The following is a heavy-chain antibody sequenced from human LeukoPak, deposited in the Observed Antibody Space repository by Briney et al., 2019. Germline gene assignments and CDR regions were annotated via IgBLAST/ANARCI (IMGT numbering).Heavy chain of an antibody. Sequence: ASVKVSCKASGYTFTSYGISWVRQAPGQGLEWMGWISAYNGNTNYAQKLQGRVTMTTDTSTSTAYMELRSLRSDDTAVYYCARVSFSERAGSGRRSFDIWAKGQWSPSLQ. CDR3: ARVSFSERAGSGRRSFDI. CDR2: ISAYNGNT. CDR1: GYTFTSYG. D-gene: IGHD1-26*01. V-gene: IGHV1-18*01. J-gene: IGHJ3*02.